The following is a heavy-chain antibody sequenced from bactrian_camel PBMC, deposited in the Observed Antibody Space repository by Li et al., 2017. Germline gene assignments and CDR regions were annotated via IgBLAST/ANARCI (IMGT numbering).Heavy chain of an antibody. V-gene: IGHV3S53*01. J-gene: IGHJ4*01. CDR1: GFSFASYA. Sequence: QVQLVESGGGLVQPGGSLRLSCAASGFSFASYAMRWVRQAPGKEREAVADVDSDGHARYVDSVKGRFTISWDAENTQHLQMNSLKPEDTAIYYCAADFHPCYGRGPLPSVDLPFWGQGTQVTVS. CDR3: AADFHPCYGRGPLPSVDLPF. D-gene: IGHD3*01. CDR2: VDSDGHA.